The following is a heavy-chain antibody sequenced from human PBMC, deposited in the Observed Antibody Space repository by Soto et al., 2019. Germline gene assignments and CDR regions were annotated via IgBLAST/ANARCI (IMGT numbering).Heavy chain of an antibody. CDR3: ARGSRKRAGITMVRAPRYYFDY. Sequence: SETLSLTCAVYGGSFSGYYWIWIRQPPGKGLEWIGEINHSGSTNYNPSLKSRVTISVDTSKNQFSLKLSSVTAADTAVYYCARGSRKRAGITMVRAPRYYFDYWGQGTLVTVSS. CDR1: GGSFSGYY. J-gene: IGHJ4*02. V-gene: IGHV4-34*01. CDR2: INHSGST. D-gene: IGHD3-10*01.